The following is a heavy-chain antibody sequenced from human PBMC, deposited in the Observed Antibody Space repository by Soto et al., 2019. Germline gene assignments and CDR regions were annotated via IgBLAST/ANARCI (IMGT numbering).Heavy chain of an antibody. J-gene: IGHJ4*02. D-gene: IGHD3-22*01. CDR2: ISSNGGST. CDR3: VRDEPGGGWLPRDY. CDR1: GFTFSSYA. V-gene: IGHV3-64*01. Sequence: EVQLVESGGGLVQPGGSLRLSCAASGFTFSSYAMHWVRQAPGKGLEYVSAISSNGGSTYYANSVKGRFTISRDNSKNTLKRHIGRLRTEDMAVYYCVRDEPGGGWLPRDYGGQGTLVTVPS.